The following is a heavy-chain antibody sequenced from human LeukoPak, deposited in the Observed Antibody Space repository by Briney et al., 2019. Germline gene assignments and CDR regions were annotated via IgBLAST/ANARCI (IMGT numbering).Heavy chain of an antibody. V-gene: IGHV3-9*01. Sequence: GRSLRLSCAASGFTFDDYAMHWVRQAPGKGLEWVSGISWNSGSIGYADSVKGRFTISRDNAKNSLYLQMNSLRAEDTALYYCAKDIGFLEWSNGYGMDVWGQGTTVTVSS. CDR2: ISWNSGSI. D-gene: IGHD3-3*01. CDR1: GFTFDDYA. J-gene: IGHJ6*02. CDR3: AKDIGFLEWSNGYGMDV.